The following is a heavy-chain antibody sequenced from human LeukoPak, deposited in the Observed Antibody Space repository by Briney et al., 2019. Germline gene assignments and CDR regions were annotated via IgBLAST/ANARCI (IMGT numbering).Heavy chain of an antibody. J-gene: IGHJ4*02. CDR3: ARDVGEYCSSTNCYASHY. CDR1: GYTFTSYD. D-gene: IGHD2-2*01. Sequence: GASVKVSCKASGYTFTSYDINWVRQAPGQGLEWMGGINPNSGGTNYAQKFQGRVTMTRDTSITTAYMELSSLRSDDTAVYYCARDVGEYCSSTNCYASHYWGQGTLVAVSS. V-gene: IGHV1-2*02. CDR2: INPNSGGT.